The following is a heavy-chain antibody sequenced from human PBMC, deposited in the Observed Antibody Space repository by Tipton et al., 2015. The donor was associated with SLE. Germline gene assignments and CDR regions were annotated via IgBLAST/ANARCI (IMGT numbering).Heavy chain of an antibody. CDR1: GGSFSGYY. V-gene: IGHV4-34*01. Sequence: LRLSCAVYGGSFSGYYWSWIRQPPGKGLEWIGEINHSGSTNYNPSLKSRVTISVDTSKNQFSLKLSSVTAADTAVYYCARALAYCGGDCYEYAFDIWGQGTMVTVSS. J-gene: IGHJ3*02. CDR3: ARALAYCGGDCYEYAFDI. CDR2: INHSGST. D-gene: IGHD2-21*01.